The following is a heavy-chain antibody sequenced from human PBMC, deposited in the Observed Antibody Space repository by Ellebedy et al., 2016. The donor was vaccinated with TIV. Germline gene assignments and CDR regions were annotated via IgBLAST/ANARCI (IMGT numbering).Heavy chain of an antibody. D-gene: IGHD3-10*01. J-gene: IGHJ4*02. V-gene: IGHV3-30*04. CDR2: ISYDGSNK. CDR1: GFTFSSYA. Sequence: GGSLRLXCAASGFTFSSYAMHWVRQAPGKGLEWVAVISYDGSNKYYADSVKGRFTISRDNAKNSLYLQMNSLRAEDTAVYYCARADGLLWFGEPKLQPFDYWGQGTLVTVSS. CDR3: ARADGLLWFGEPKLQPFDY.